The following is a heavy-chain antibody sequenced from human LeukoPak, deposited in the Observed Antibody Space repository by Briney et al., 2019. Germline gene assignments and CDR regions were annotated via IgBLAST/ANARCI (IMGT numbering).Heavy chain of an antibody. CDR3: ARQHPYYYEED. V-gene: IGHV4-38-2*02. Sequence: SETLSLTCTVSGYSISSGYFWGWIRQPPGKGLEWIGEINHSGSTNYNPSLKSRVTISVDTSKNQFSLKLSSVTAADTAVYYCARQHPYYYEEDWGQGTLVTVSS. CDR2: INHSGST. D-gene: IGHD3-22*01. J-gene: IGHJ4*02. CDR1: GYSISSGYF.